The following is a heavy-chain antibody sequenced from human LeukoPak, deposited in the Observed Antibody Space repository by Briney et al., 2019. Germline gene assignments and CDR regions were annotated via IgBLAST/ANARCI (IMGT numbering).Heavy chain of an antibody. CDR1: GFPFSSHS. Sequence: GGSLRLSCAASGFPFSSHSMNWVRQAPGKGLQWVSSISSSSSYIFYADSVKGRFTISRDNAKNSLYLQMISLRAEDTAVYYCARGLSVGGVWGQGTLVSVSS. V-gene: IGHV3-21*06. J-gene: IGHJ4*02. CDR2: ISSSSSYI. CDR3: ARGLSVGGV. D-gene: IGHD2/OR15-2a*01.